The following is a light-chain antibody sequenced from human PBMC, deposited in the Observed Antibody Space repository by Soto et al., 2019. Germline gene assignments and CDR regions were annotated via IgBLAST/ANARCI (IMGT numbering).Light chain of an antibody. J-gene: IGLJ1*01. CDR3: ATWDDSLNAAV. CDR2: SNE. V-gene: IGLV1-44*01. Sequence: LTQPPSASGTPGQRVTISCTGSNSNNGGNTVNWYQQLPGAAPKLLIYSNEQRPSGVPDRFSGSKFGTTASLAISGLQSEDEADYHCATWDDSLNAAVFGAGTKVTVL. CDR1: NSNNGGNT.